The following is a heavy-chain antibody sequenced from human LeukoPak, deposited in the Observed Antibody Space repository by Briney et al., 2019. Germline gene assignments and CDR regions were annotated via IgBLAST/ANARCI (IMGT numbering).Heavy chain of an antibody. CDR2: ISGSGGST. Sequence: GRSLRLSCAASGFTFSSSGMSWVRQAPGKGLEWVSAISGSGGSTYYADSVKGRFTISRDNSKNTLYLQMNSLRAEDTAVYYCANLLWFGELLDPEGAFDFWGQGTMVTVSS. CDR1: GFTFSSSG. J-gene: IGHJ3*01. D-gene: IGHD3-10*01. V-gene: IGHV3-23*01. CDR3: ANLLWFGELLDPEGAFDF.